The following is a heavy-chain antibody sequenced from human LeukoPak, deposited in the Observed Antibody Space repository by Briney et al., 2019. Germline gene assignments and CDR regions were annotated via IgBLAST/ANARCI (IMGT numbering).Heavy chain of an antibody. CDR2: IYYSGST. D-gene: IGHD1-26*01. CDR3: AREAEGGSNFYYYYGMDV. CDR1: GGSISSYY. Sequence: SETLSLTCTVSGGSISSYYWSWIRQPPGKGLEWIGYIYYSGSTNYNPSLKSRVTISVDTSKNQFSLKLSSVTAADTAVYYCAREAEGGSNFYYYYGMDVWGQGTTVTVSS. V-gene: IGHV4-59*01. J-gene: IGHJ6*02.